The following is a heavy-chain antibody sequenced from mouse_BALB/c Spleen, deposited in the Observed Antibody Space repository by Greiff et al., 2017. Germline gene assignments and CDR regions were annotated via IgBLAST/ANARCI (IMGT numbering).Heavy chain of an antibody. CDR3: TRDGHFDY. J-gene: IGHJ2*01. CDR2: ISSGGSYT. CDR1: GFTFSSYT. V-gene: IGHV5-6-4*01. Sequence: EVMLVESGGGLVKPGGSLKLSCAASGFTFSSYTMSWVRQTPEKRLEWVATISSGGSYTYYPDSVKGRFTISRDNAKNTLYLQMSSLKSEDTAMYYCTRDGHFDYWGQGTTLTVSS.